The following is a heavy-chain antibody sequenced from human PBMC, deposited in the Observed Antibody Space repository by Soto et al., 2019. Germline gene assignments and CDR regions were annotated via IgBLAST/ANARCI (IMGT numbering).Heavy chain of an antibody. CDR1: GFTVSNNY. Sequence: GGSLRLSCAASGFTVSNNYMTWVRQAPGKGLEWVSLIFTGGGTYYADSVKGRFTISRDNSKNTLYLQMNSLRAEDTAVYYCARGGGYNYADYWGQGTLVTVSS. J-gene: IGHJ4*02. D-gene: IGHD5-12*01. V-gene: IGHV3-53*01. CDR2: IFTGGGT. CDR3: ARGGGYNYADY.